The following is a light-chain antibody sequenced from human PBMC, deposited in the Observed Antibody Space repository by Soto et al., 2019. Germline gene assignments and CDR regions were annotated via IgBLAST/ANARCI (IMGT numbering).Light chain of an antibody. V-gene: IGKV3-20*01. CDR3: GQFGSSPPRT. J-gene: IGKJ1*01. Sequence: EIVLTQSPGTLSLSPGEKATLSCRASQSVGDTFLSWYQQQPGLAPRLLIYGVSNMAIGIPDRVSGSGSGKDFILTISRLEPEDFALYYCGQFGSSPPRTFGQGTKVEIK. CDR1: QSVGDTF. CDR2: GVS.